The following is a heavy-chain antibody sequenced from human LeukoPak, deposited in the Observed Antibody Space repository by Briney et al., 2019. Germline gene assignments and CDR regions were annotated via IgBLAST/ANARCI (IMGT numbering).Heavy chain of an antibody. CDR2: ISSSSSTI. J-gene: IGHJ4*02. CDR3: ARHSGYCSSTSCSYFDY. Sequence: GGSLRLSCAASGFTFSSYSMNWVRQAPGKGLEWVSYISSSSSTIYYADSVKGRFTISRDNAKNSLYQQMNSLRAEDTAVYYCARHSGYCSSTSCSYFDYWGQGTLVTVSS. D-gene: IGHD2-2*01. V-gene: IGHV3-48*01. CDR1: GFTFSSYS.